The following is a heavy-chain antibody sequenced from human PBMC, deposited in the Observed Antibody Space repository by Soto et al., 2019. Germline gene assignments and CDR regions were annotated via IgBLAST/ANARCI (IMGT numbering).Heavy chain of an antibody. D-gene: IGHD1-26*01. CDR1: GYSISSSNW. Sequence: QVQLQESGPGLVKPSDTLSLTCAVSGYSISSSNWWGWIRQPPGKGLEWIGYIYYSGTTYYNPSLKSRVTMSVDTSKNHFSLKLTSVTAVDTAVYYCASREIQGPIDYWGQGTLVTVSS. V-gene: IGHV4-28*01. CDR3: ASREIQGPIDY. J-gene: IGHJ4*02. CDR2: IYYSGTT.